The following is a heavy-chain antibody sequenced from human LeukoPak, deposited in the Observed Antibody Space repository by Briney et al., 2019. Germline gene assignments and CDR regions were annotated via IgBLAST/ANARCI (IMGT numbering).Heavy chain of an antibody. Sequence: SETLSLTCAVYGGSFSGYYWSWIRQPPGKGLEWIGEINHSGSTNYNPSLKSRVTISVDTSKNQFSLKLSSVTAADTAVYYCARHRGGSYYENIYFDYWGQGTLVTVSS. D-gene: IGHD1-26*01. CDR2: INHSGST. J-gene: IGHJ4*02. CDR1: GGSFSGYY. CDR3: ARHRGGSYYENIYFDY. V-gene: IGHV4-34*01.